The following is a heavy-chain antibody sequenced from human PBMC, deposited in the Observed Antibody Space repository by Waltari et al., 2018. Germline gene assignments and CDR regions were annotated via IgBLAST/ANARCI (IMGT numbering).Heavy chain of an antibody. Sequence: QVQLQESGPGLVKPSQTLSLTCTVSGGSISSGGYYWSWIRQHPGKGLEWIGYIYYSGSTYYNPSLKSRVTISVDTSKNQFSLKLSSVTAADTAVYYCARGAANRTFLFPRKMYYFDYWGQGTLVTVSS. CDR3: ARGAANRTFLFPRKMYYFDY. CDR1: GGSISSGGYY. CDR2: IYYSGST. D-gene: IGHD3-3*01. V-gene: IGHV4-31*03. J-gene: IGHJ4*02.